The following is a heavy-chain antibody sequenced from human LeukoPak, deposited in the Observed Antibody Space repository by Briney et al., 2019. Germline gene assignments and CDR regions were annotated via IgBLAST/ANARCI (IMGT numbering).Heavy chain of an antibody. V-gene: IGHV4-39*01. Sequence: SETLSLTCTVSGGSISSSSYYWGWIRQPPGKGLEWIGSIYYSGSTYYNPSLKSRVTISVDTSKNQFSLKLSSVTAADTAVYYCARRGLAAAGKEFDYWGQGTLVTVSS. D-gene: IGHD6-13*01. CDR3: ARRGLAAAGKEFDY. CDR1: GGSISSSSYY. CDR2: IYYSGST. J-gene: IGHJ4*02.